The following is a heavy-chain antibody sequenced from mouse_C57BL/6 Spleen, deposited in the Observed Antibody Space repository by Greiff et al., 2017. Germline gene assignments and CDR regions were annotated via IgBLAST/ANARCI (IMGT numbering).Heavy chain of an antibody. CDR3: VRQNGYFEV. CDR1: GFSFNTYA. J-gene: IGHJ1*03. Sequence: EVTLVESGGGLVQPKGSLKLSCAASGFSFNTYAMNWVRQAPGKGLEWVARIRSKSNNYATYYADSVKDRFTISRDDSESMLYLQMNNLKTEDTAMYYCVRQNGYFEVWGTGTTVTVSS. V-gene: IGHV10-1*01. CDR2: IRSKSNNYAT.